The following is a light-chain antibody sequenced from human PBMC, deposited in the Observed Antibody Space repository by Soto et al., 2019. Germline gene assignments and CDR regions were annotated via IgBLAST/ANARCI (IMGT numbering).Light chain of an antibody. CDR1: SSNIGKNT. J-gene: IGLJ1*01. CDR3: AAWDDSLNAFYV. Sequence: QSVLTQPPSASGTPGQRVIVSCSGSSSNIGKNTVNWYQQLPGTAPKLLIYTNDQRPSGVPDRFSGSKSGTSASLAISGLQSEDEADYYCAAWDDSLNAFYVFVTGTKVTVL. V-gene: IGLV1-44*01. CDR2: TND.